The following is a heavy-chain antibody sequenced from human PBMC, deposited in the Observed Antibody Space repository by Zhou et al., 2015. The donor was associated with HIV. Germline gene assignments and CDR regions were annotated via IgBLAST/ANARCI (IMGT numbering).Heavy chain of an antibody. CDR1: GGTFSSYA. CDR3: ARGSIAAAGNYYYYGMDV. Sequence: QVQLVQSGAEVKKPASSVKVSCKASGGTFSSYAISWVRQAPGQGLEWMGGIIPIFGTANYAQKFQGRVTITADESTSTAYMELSSLRSEDTAVYYCARGSIAAAGNYYYYGMDVWGQGTTVTVSS. CDR2: IIPIFGTA. V-gene: IGHV1-69*01. J-gene: IGHJ6*02. D-gene: IGHD6-13*01.